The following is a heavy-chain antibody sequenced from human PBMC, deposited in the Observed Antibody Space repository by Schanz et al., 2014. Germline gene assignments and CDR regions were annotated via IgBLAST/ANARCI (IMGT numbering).Heavy chain of an antibody. Sequence: QVQLVQSGADVKKPGSSVRVSCKASGGTFSRLTFSWVRQAPGQGLEWMGRIIPILGIANYAQKFQGRVTITADTSTTTAYMELSGLRSEDTAVYFCAKDLHSNSGNYYSYYFDSWGPGALVTVSS. CDR1: GGTFSRLT. D-gene: IGHD3-10*01. V-gene: IGHV1-69*08. J-gene: IGHJ4*02. CDR3: AKDLHSNSGNYYSYYFDS. CDR2: IIPILGIA.